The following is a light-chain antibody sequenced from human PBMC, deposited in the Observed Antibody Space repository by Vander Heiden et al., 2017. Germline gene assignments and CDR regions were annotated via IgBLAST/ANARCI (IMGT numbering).Light chain of an antibody. CDR3: CSYAGSSTLYV. J-gene: IGLJ1*01. CDR2: EGG. V-gene: IGLV2-23*01. Sequence: QSALPPPAPVSGSPGQSITISCTGTSSDVGSYNLVSWYQQHPGKAPKLMIYEGGKRPSGVSNRFSGSKSGNTASLTISGLQAEDEADYYCCSYAGSSTLYVFGTGTKVTVL. CDR1: SSDVGSYNL.